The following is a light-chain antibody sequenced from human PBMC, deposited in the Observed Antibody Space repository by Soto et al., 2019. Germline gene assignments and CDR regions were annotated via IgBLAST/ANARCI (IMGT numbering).Light chain of an antibody. J-gene: IGLJ1*01. CDR2: EVT. CDR1: SSVVGGYNF. Sequence: QSVLAQPPSASGSPGQSVTISCTGTSSVVGGYNFVSWYQHFPGKAPKLIIYEVTKRPSGVPDRFSGSKSGNTASLTVSGLQTDDEADYYCSSYGGSNNFVFGTGTKVTVL. V-gene: IGLV2-8*01. CDR3: SSYGGSNNFV.